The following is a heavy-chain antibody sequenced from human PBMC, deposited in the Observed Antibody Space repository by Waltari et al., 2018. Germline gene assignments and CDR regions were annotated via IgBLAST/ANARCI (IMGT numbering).Heavy chain of an antibody. D-gene: IGHD5-12*01. CDR2: IYYSGST. J-gene: IGHJ4*02. CDR1: GGSISSGGYY. CDR3: ARENVRSGYTDYFDY. V-gene: IGHV4-30-4*08. Sequence: QVQLQESGPGLVKPSQTLSLTCPVSGGSISSGGYYWSWISPPPGKGLEWIGYIYYSGSTYYNPSLKSRVTISVDTSKNQFSLKLSSVTAADTAVYYCARENVRSGYTDYFDYWGQGTLVTVSS.